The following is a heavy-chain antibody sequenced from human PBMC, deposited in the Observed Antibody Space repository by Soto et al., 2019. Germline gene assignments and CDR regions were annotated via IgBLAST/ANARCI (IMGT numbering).Heavy chain of an antibody. CDR2: ISSSGSTI. J-gene: IGHJ6*03. Sequence: GGSLRLSCAASGFTFSDYYMSWIRQAPGKGLEWVSYISSSGSTIYYADSVKGRFTISRDNAKNSLYLQMNSLRAEDTAVYYCARLNYAICSYGDQQPYYYYYYMDVWGKGTTVTVSS. D-gene: IGHD5-18*01. CDR1: GFTFSDYY. V-gene: IGHV3-11*01. CDR3: ARLNYAICSYGDQQPYYYYYYMDV.